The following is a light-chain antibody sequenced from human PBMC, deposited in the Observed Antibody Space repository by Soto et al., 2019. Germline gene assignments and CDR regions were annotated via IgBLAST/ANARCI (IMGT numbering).Light chain of an antibody. CDR3: CAYAGSSTFL. CDR2: EGS. Sequence: QSVLTQPASVSGSPGQSITISCTGTTSDVGSYKFVSWYQHLPGKAPKLVIFEGSEGPSGISDRFSGSKSGNTASLTISGLQAEDEADYYCCAYAGSSTFLFGGGTQLTVL. CDR1: TSDVGSYKF. V-gene: IGLV2-23*03. J-gene: IGLJ2*01.